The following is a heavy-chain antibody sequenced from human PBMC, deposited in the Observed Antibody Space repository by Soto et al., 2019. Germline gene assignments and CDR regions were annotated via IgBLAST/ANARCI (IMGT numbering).Heavy chain of an antibody. J-gene: IGHJ5*02. V-gene: IGHV4-31*03. CDR3: ARCLAQLLEMAAHGWFDP. Sequence: PXATLSLPCTVSGGSISSGGYYWSWIRQHPGKGLEWIGYIYYSGSTYYNPSLKSRVTISVDTSKNQFSLKLSSVTAADTAVYYCARCLAQLLEMAAHGWFDPWGQGTLVTVYS. CDR2: IYYSGST. CDR1: GGSISSGGYY. D-gene: IGHD3-16*01.